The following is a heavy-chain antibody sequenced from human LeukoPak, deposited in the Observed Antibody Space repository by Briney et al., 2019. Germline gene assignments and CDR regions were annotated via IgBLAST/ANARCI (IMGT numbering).Heavy chain of an antibody. V-gene: IGHV3-21*01. CDR1: GFTFSSYS. D-gene: IGHD3/OR15-3a*01. J-gene: IGHJ6*02. CDR3: ARDRTHTYGMDV. Sequence: GGSLRLSCAASGFTFSSYSMNWVRQAPGKGLEWVSSISSSSSYIYYADSVKGRFTISRDNAKNSLYLQMNSLRAEDTAVYYCARDRTHTYGMDVWGQGTTVTVSS. CDR2: ISSSSSYI.